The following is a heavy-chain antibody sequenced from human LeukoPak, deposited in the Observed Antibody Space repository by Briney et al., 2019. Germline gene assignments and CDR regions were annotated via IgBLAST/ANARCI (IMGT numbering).Heavy chain of an antibody. V-gene: IGHV3-21*01. D-gene: IGHD6-13*01. Sequence: SPGGSLRLSCAASGFTLSTYTMNWVRQAPGKGLEWVSSISSSSNYIYYADSVKGRFTISRDGAKNSLSLQMNSLRAEDTAVYYCAPRSSWYDPFDYWGQGTLVTVSS. CDR2: ISSSSNYI. CDR3: APRSSWYDPFDY. J-gene: IGHJ4*02. CDR1: GFTLSTYT.